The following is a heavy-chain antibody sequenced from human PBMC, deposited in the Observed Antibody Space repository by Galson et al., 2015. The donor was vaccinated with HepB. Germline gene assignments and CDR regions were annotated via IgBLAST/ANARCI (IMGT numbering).Heavy chain of an antibody. Sequence: SVKVSCKASGYTFTSYGISWVRQAPGQGLEWMGWISSYNGNTNYARKFQGRVTMTTDTSTSTAYMELRSLRSDDTAVYYCARELYYDSWSGNYTPYYFDYWGQGTLVTVSS. J-gene: IGHJ4*02. CDR2: ISSYNGNT. D-gene: IGHD3-3*01. CDR1: GYTFTSYG. CDR3: ARELYYDSWSGNYTPYYFDY. V-gene: IGHV1-18*04.